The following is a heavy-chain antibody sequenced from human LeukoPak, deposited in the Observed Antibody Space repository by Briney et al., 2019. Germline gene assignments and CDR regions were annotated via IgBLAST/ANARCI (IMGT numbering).Heavy chain of an antibody. CDR3: ARDSQYSSGWYDAFDI. J-gene: IGHJ3*02. V-gene: IGHV3-33*08. D-gene: IGHD6-19*01. Sequence: PGGSLRLSCAASGFTFSSYAMSWVRQAPGKGLEWVAVIWYDGSNKYYADSVKGRFTISRDNSKNTLYLQMNSLRAEDTAVYYCARDSQYSSGWYDAFDIWGQGTMVTVSS. CDR2: IWYDGSNK. CDR1: GFTFSSYA.